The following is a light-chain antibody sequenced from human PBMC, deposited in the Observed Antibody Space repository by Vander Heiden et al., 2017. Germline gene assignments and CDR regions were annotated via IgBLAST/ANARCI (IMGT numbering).Light chain of an antibody. V-gene: IGKV3-11*01. CDR1: QSVSSY. Sequence: EILLTQSPATLSSSPGERATLSCRASQSVSSYSAWYQQKPGQAPGLHIYDASDRATGIPARFSGSGSGTDFTLTISSREPEDFAVDYWQQSNNWLTFGGGTKVEIK. CDR3: QQSNNWLT. CDR2: DAS. J-gene: IGKJ4*02.